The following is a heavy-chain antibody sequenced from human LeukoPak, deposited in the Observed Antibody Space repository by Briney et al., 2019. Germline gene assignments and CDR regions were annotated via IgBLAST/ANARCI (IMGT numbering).Heavy chain of an antibody. CDR1: GYSISSGYY. D-gene: IGHD3-3*01. CDR2: IYHSGST. CDR3: ASLFPTHYDFWSGYLPFDY. Sequence: SENLSLTRTVSGYSISSGYYWGWIRQPPGKGLEWIGSIYHSGSTYYNPSLKSRVTISVDTSKNQFSLKLSSVTAADTAVYYCASLFPTHYDFWSGYLPFDYWGQGTLVTVSS. J-gene: IGHJ4*02. V-gene: IGHV4-38-2*02.